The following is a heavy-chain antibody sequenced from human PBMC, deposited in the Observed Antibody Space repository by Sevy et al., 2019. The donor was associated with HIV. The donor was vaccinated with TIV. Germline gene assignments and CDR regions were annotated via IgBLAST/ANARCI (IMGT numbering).Heavy chain of an antibody. V-gene: IGHV5-51*01. CDR3: ARHRLGYCSRTSCSGGDY. Sequence: GESLKISCKSSGYSFTSYWIGWVRQMPGKGLVWMGIIYPGDSDIRYSPSFQGQVTITADKSINTAYLQWSSLKASDSAMYYCARHRLGYCSRTSCSGGDYWGQGTLVTVSS. J-gene: IGHJ4*02. CDR2: IYPGDSDI. CDR1: GYSFTSYW. D-gene: IGHD2-2*01.